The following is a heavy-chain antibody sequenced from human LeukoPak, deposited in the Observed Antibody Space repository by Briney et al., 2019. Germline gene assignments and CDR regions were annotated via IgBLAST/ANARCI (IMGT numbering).Heavy chain of an antibody. V-gene: IGHV3-7*03. CDR2: IKEDGSKK. Sequence: PGGSLRVSCAASGFTFSNYWMTWVRQAPGKGLEWVANIKEDGSKKNYVDSLKGRFTISRDNAKNSLYLQMNSLRAEDTAVYYCATPLDYYDSSGYHQGGDWGQGTLVTVSS. CDR1: GFTFSNYW. J-gene: IGHJ4*02. D-gene: IGHD3-22*01. CDR3: ATPLDYYDSSGYHQGGD.